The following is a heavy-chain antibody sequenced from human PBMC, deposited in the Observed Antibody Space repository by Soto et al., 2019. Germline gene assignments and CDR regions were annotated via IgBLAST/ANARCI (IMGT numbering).Heavy chain of an antibody. D-gene: IGHD1-1*01. CDR1: GGSISSGGYS. V-gene: IGHV4-30-2*01. J-gene: IGHJ6*02. Sequence: SETLSLTCAVSGGSISSGGYSWSWIRQPPGKGLEWIGYIYHSGSTYYNPSLKSRVTISVDRSKNQFSLKLSSVTAADTAVYYCARAGVEMATTTRYYYGMDVWGQGTTVTVSS. CDR3: ARAGVEMATTTRYYYGMDV. CDR2: IYHSGST.